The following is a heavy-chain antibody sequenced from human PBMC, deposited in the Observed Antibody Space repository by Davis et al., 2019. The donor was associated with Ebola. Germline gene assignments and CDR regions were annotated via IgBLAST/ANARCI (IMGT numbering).Heavy chain of an antibody. CDR3: ARGVRASIAARDNWFDP. D-gene: IGHD6-6*01. CDR2: ISSSGSTI. CDR1: GFTFSSYS. J-gene: IGHJ5*02. V-gene: IGHV3-48*04. Sequence: GESLKISCAASGFTFSSYSMNWVRQAPGKGLEWVSYISSSGSTIYYADSVKGRFTISRDNAKNSLYLQMNSLRAEDTAVYYCARGVRASIAARDNWFDPWGQGTLVTVSS.